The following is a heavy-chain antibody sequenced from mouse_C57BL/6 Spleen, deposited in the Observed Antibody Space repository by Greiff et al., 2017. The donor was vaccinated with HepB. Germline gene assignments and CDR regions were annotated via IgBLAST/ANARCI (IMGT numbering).Heavy chain of an antibody. D-gene: IGHD2-4*01. CDR3: ARVRHGLRRGYAMDY. V-gene: IGHV1-64*01. Sequence: VQLQQPGAELVKPGASVKLSCKASGYNFTSYWMHWVKQRPGQGLEWIGMIHPNSGSTNYNEKFKSKATLTVDKSSSTAYMQLSSLTSEDSAVYYGARVRHGLRRGYAMDYWGQGTSVTVSS. CDR2: IHPNSGST. CDR1: GYNFTSYW. J-gene: IGHJ4*01.